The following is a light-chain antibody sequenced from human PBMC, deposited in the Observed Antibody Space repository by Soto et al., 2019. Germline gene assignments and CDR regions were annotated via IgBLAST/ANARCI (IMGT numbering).Light chain of an antibody. CDR1: SSDVGGYNY. CDR3: TSYTSSSTYV. CDR2: DVT. J-gene: IGLJ1*01. Sequence: QSVLTQPASVSGSPGQSITISCTGTSSDVGGYNYVFWYQHPPGKAPKLMIYDVTNRPSGVSNRFSGSKSGNTASLTISGLQAEDEADYYCTSYTSSSTYVFRTGTKVTVL. V-gene: IGLV2-14*03.